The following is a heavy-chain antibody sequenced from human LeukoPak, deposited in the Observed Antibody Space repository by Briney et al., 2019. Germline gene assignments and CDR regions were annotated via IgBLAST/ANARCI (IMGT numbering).Heavy chain of an antibody. V-gene: IGHV3-21*01. Sequence: GGSLRLSCAVSGFTFSSSSMNWVRQAPGEGVEWVSSISSSSSYIYYADSVKGRFTISRDNAKNSLYLQMNSLRAEDTAVYYCATSDDLWSGMDNWGQGTLVTVSS. D-gene: IGHD3-3*01. CDR3: ATSDDLWSGMDN. CDR1: GFTFSSSS. CDR2: ISSSSSYI. J-gene: IGHJ4*02.